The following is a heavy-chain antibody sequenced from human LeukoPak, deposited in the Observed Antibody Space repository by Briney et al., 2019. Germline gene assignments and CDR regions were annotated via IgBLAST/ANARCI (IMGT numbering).Heavy chain of an antibody. CDR1: GYTFTDYY. CDR3: ARDLSIASVSSNNY. CDR2: INPNSGGT. V-gene: IGHV1-2*02. D-gene: IGHD6-13*01. J-gene: IGHJ4*02. Sequence: ASVKVSCKASGYTFTDYYMHWVRQAPGQGLEWMGWINPNSGGTNYAQKFQGRVTMTRDTSIRTAYMELSRLRSDDTAVYYCARDLSIASVSSNNYWGRGTLVTVSS.